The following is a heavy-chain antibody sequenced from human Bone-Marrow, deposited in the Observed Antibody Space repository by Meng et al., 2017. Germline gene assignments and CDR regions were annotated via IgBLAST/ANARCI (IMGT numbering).Heavy chain of an antibody. J-gene: IGHJ3*02. Sequence: GESLKISCAASGFTFSSYSMNWVRQAPGKGLEWVSSISSSSSYIYYADSVKGRFTFSRDISKNTLFLQMNSLRAEDTAVYYCVKETQATVWASTSSAFDIWGQGTVVTVSS. D-gene: IGHD4-17*01. V-gene: IGHV3-21*01. CDR2: ISSSSSYI. CDR1: GFTFSSYS. CDR3: VKETQATVWASTSSAFDI.